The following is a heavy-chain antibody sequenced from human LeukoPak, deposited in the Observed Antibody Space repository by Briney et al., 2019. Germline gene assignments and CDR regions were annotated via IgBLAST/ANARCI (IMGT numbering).Heavy chain of an antibody. CDR1: GFTFSSYG. D-gene: IGHD3-22*01. Sequence: DPGGSLRLSCAASGFTFSSYGMHWVRQAPGKGLEWVAVISYDGSNKYYADSVKGRFTISRDNAKNSLYLQMNSLRAEDTAVYYCARAHDSSGYVFSYWGQGTLVTVSS. V-gene: IGHV3-30*03. J-gene: IGHJ4*02. CDR2: ISYDGSNK. CDR3: ARAHDSSGYVFSY.